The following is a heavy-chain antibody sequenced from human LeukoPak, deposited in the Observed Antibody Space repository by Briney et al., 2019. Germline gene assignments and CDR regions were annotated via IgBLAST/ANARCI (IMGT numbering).Heavy chain of an antibody. V-gene: IGHV3-30-3*01. CDR3: ARDGSSSSTRYYYYYMDV. CDR2: ISYDGSNK. Sequence: GGSLRLSCTASGFTFGDYAMSWFRQAPGKGLEWVAVISYDGSNKYYADSVKGRFTISRDNSKNTLYLQMNSLRAEDTAVYYCARDGSSSSTRYYYYYMDVWGKGTTVTVSS. J-gene: IGHJ6*03. CDR1: GFTFGDYA. D-gene: IGHD6-6*01.